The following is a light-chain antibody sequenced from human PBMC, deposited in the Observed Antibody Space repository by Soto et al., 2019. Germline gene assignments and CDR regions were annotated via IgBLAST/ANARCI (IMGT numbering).Light chain of an antibody. J-gene: IGKJ5*01. CDR1: QSVSSY. CDR2: DAS. CDR3: QQRSNWPPSIT. Sequence: EIVLTQSPATLSLSPGERATLSCRASQSVSSYLAWYQQKPGQAPRLLIYDASNRATGIPARFSGSGCGTDSTLTLSSLEPEDFAVYYCQQRSNWPPSITFGQGTRLEIK. V-gene: IGKV3-11*01.